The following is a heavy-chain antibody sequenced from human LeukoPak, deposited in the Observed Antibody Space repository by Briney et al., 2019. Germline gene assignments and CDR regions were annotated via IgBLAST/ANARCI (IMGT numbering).Heavy chain of an antibody. J-gene: IGHJ5*02. V-gene: IGHV3-21*04. Sequence: GGSLRLSCAASGFTFSGYNMNWVRQAPGKGLEWVSSISSSSSYIYYADSVKGRFTISRDNSKNTLYVQMNSLRAEDTAIYYCAKKYSTGLDPWGQGTLVTVSS. CDR2: ISSSSSYI. CDR1: GFTFSGYN. D-gene: IGHD1-26*01. CDR3: AKKYSTGLDP.